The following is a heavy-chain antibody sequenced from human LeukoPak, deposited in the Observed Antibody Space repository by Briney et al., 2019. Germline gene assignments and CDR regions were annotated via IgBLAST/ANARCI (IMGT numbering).Heavy chain of an antibody. CDR3: AKDYEVYCSSTSCGISDV. CDR2: ISYDGSNK. D-gene: IGHD2-2*01. Sequence: GGSLRLSCAASGFTFSSYAMHWVRQAPGKGLEWVAVISYDGSNKYYADSVKGRFTISRDNSKNTLYLQMNSLRAEDTAVYYCAKDYEVYCSSTSCGISDVWGKGTTVTVSS. V-gene: IGHV3-30-3*01. CDR1: GFTFSSYA. J-gene: IGHJ6*04.